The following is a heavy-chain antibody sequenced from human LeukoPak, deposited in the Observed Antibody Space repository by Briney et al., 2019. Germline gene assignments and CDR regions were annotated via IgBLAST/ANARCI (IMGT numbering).Heavy chain of an antibody. V-gene: IGHV4-59*01. CDR2: ISYSGST. CDR3: ARDTGSSWYFWFDP. CDR1: GASISSYY. J-gene: IGHJ5*02. Sequence: PSETLSLTCTVSGASISSYYWSWIRQPPGKGLEWIGYISYSGSTNYNPSLKSRVTISVDTSKNQFSLKLSSVTAADTAVYYCARDTGSSWYFWFDPWGQGTLVTVSS. D-gene: IGHD6-13*01.